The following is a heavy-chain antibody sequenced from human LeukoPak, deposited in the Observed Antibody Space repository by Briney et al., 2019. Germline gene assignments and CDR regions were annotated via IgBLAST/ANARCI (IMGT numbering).Heavy chain of an antibody. CDR2: VSGSGGNI. J-gene: IGHJ4*02. Sequence: GGSLRLSCAASGFTFSSYTMSWVRQAPGKGLEWVSGVSGSGGNIHYADPVKGRFTISRDNSKNTLCLQMNSLRAEDTAVYYCAASLPNIVVVPATKGPFGYWGQGALVTVSS. D-gene: IGHD2-2*01. CDR3: AASLPNIVVVPATKGPFGY. V-gene: IGHV3-23*01. CDR1: GFTFSSYT.